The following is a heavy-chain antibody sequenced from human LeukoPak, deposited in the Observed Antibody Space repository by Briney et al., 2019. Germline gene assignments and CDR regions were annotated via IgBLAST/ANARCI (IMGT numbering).Heavy chain of an antibody. D-gene: IGHD2-21*02. CDR3: AKGGDSYYSYYYMDV. V-gene: IGHV3-23*01. Sequence: GGSLRLSCAASGFTFSNFAMTWVRRAPGKGLEWISAISGSGGSTYYADSVKGRFTISRDNSKNTLCLQMNSLRADDTAIYYCAKGGDSYYSYYYMDVWGKGTTVTVSS. CDR2: ISGSGGST. CDR1: GFTFSNFA. J-gene: IGHJ6*03.